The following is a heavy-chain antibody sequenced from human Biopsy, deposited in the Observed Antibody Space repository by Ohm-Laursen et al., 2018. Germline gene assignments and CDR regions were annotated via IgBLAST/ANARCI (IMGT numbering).Heavy chain of an antibody. CDR1: GASVNSGGYF. CDR3: AAHYYDSSGYYYHQ. J-gene: IGHJ1*01. Sequence: TLSLTCTVSGASVNSGGYFWSWIRPHPGKGLEWVVSFFYSGSTSYNPSLASRVAISVDTSEKQFSLKLNSVTAADTAIYYCAAHYYDSSGYYYHQWGQGTLVTVSS. V-gene: IGHV4-31*03. D-gene: IGHD3-22*01. CDR2: FFYSGST.